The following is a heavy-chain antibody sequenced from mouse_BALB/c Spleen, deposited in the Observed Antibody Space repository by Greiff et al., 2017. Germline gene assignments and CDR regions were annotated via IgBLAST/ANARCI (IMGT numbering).Heavy chain of an antibody. CDR3: ARSGYGYGEAMDY. CDR1: GYSITSDYA. D-gene: IGHD2-2*01. J-gene: IGHJ4*01. V-gene: IGHV3-2*02. Sequence: VQLKESGPGLVKPSQSLSLTCTVTGYSITSDYAWNWIRQFPGNKLEWMGYISYSGSTSYNPSLKSRISITRDTSKNQFFLQLNSVTTEDTATYYCARSGYGYGEAMDYWGQGTSVTVSS. CDR2: ISYSGST.